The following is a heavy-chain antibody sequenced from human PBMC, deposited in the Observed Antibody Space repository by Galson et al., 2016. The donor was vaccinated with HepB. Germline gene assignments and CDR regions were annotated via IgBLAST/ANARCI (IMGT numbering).Heavy chain of an antibody. CDR2: IRQDGRET. D-gene: IGHD5-24*01. Sequence: SLRLSCAASGFPLSTYWMSWVRQAPGKGLEWVANIRQDGRETYYVDPVKGRFTISRDNAKNSLYLQMNSLRVEDSAVYYCARYVDGRWLQFNHWGQGTLVTVSS. CDR1: GFPLSTYW. V-gene: IGHV3-7*02. CDR3: ARYVDGRWLQFNH. J-gene: IGHJ5*02.